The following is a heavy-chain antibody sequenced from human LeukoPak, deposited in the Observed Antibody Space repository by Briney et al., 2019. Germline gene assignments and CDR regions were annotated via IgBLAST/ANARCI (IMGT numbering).Heavy chain of an antibody. Sequence: GGSLRLSCAASGFTFSSYWMSWVRQAPGKGLEWVANIKQDGSEKYYVDSVKGRFTISRDNAKNSLYLQMNSLRAEDTAVYYCARLQRGGSGWSYYYYYYMDVWGKGTTVTVSS. D-gene: IGHD6-19*01. V-gene: IGHV3-7*01. J-gene: IGHJ6*03. CDR2: IKQDGSEK. CDR3: ARLQRGGSGWSYYYYYYMDV. CDR1: GFTFSSYW.